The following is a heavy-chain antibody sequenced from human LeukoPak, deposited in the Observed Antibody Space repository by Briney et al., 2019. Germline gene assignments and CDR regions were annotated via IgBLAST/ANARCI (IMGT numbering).Heavy chain of an antibody. V-gene: IGHV3-66*01. CDR3: ARDPSYYFDY. D-gene: IGHD7-27*01. Sequence: GGSLRLSCAASGFXVSSNYISWVRLAPGKGLEWVSVIYSGGSTYYADSVKGRFTISRDNSKNTLYLQMNDLRAEDTAVYYCARDPSYYFDYWGQGTLVTVSS. CDR2: IYSGGST. J-gene: IGHJ4*02. CDR1: GFXVSSNY.